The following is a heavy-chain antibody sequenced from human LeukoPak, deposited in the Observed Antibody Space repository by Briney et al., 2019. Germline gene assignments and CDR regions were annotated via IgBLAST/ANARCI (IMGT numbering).Heavy chain of an antibody. CDR3: ARRRRPRRYGSGDEDY. J-gene: IGHJ4*02. Sequence: SETLSLTCAVYGGSFSGYYGSWIRQPPGKGLEWIGEINHSGSTNYNPSLKSRVTISVDTSKNQFSLKLSSVTAADTAVYYCARRRRPRRYGSGDEDYWGQGNLVTVSS. CDR1: GGSFSGYY. D-gene: IGHD3-10*01. CDR2: INHSGST. V-gene: IGHV4-34*01.